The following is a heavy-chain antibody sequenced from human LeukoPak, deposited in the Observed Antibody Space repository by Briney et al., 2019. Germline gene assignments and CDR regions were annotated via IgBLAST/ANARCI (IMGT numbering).Heavy chain of an antibody. D-gene: IGHD3-9*01. CDR3: ARGRTLTALDI. V-gene: IGHV6-1*01. CDR1: GDSVSSNSAA. Sequence: QTLSLTCAISGDSVSSNSAARNWIRQSPSRGLEWLGRTYYRSKWYNDYDLSVISRITMNPDTSKNQFSLQLISVTPEDTAVYYCARGRTLTALDIWGQGTMVTVSS. CDR2: TYYRSKWYN. J-gene: IGHJ3*02.